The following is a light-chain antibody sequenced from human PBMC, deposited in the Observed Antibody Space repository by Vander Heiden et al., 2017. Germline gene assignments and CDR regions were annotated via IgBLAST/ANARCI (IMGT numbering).Light chain of an antibody. CDR3: QQYNSYL. CDR1: QSISSW. V-gene: IGKV1-5*01. Sequence: DIQMTQSPSTLSASVGDRVTITCRASQSISSWLAWYQQKPGKAPKLLIYDASSLESGVPSRFSGSGSGTEFTLTISSLQPDDFATYYCQQYNSYLFDGGTKVEIK. J-gene: IGKJ4*01. CDR2: DAS.